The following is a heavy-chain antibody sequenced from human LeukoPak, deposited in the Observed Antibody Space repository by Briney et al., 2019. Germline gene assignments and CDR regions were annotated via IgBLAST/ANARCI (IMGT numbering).Heavy chain of an antibody. CDR3: ARAGSNSPIYYMDV. CDR2: IYHSGST. Sequence: SETLSLTCTVSGYSINSGYYWGWIRQPPGKGLEWIGSIYHSGSTYYNPSLKSRVTISVDTSKNQFSLKLRSVTAADTAVYYCARAGSNSPIYYMDVWGKGTTVTVSS. CDR1: GYSINSGYY. J-gene: IGHJ6*03. V-gene: IGHV4-38-2*02. D-gene: IGHD2-21*01.